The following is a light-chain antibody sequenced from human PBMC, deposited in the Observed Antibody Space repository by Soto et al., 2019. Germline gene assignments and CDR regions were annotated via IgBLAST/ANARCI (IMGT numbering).Light chain of an antibody. CDR2: GAS. CDR3: QDYGSSPYT. V-gene: IGKV3-20*01. CDR1: QSVSSSF. J-gene: IGKJ2*01. Sequence: EIVLTQSPGTLSLSPGERATLSCRASQSVSSSFLAWYQQKPGQAPGLLIYGASSRASGIPDRFSGSGSGTDFTRTISRLEPEDFAVYYCQDYGSSPYTFGHGTKLEIK.